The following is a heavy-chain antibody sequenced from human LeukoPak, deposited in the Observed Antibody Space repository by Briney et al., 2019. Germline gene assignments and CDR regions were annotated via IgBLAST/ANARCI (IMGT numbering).Heavy chain of an antibody. CDR3: AKSYSWSRGAFDI. D-gene: IGHD1-26*01. CDR2: ISASGGST. V-gene: IGHV3-23*01. Sequence: GGSLRLSCAASGYTFSSYAVSWVRQAPGKGLEWVSTISASGGSTYYADSVKGRFTISRDNSKNTVYLQMNSPRAEETAVYYSAKSYSWSRGAFDIWGQGTMVTVSS. CDR1: GYTFSSYA. J-gene: IGHJ3*02.